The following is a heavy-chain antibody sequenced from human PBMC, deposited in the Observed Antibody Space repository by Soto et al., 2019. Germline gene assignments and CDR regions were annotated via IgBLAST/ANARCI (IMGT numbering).Heavy chain of an antibody. CDR3: AKDLSVVFDY. J-gene: IGHJ4*02. D-gene: IGHD2-15*01. Sequence: EVQLLESGGGLVQPGGSLRLSCAASGFNFSQYSMSWVRQDPGKGLEWVSAITASGSGTHYADSVKGRFTISRDNAKHTLYLQLNSLRAEDTAVYYCAKDLSVVFDYWGQVTLVTFSS. CDR1: GFNFSQYS. CDR2: ITASGSGT. V-gene: IGHV3-23*01.